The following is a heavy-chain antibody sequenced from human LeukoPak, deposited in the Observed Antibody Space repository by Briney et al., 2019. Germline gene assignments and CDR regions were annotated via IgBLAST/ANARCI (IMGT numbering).Heavy chain of an antibody. D-gene: IGHD2-2*01. J-gene: IGHJ6*03. V-gene: IGHV1-69*13. CDR2: IIPIFGTA. CDR3: ARERGYCSSTCCYRGYMDV. Sequence: VASVKVSCKASGGTFSSYAISWVRQAPGQGLEWMGGIIPIFGTANYAQKFQGRVTITADESTSTAYMELSSLRSEDTAVYYCARERGYCSSTCCYRGYMDVWGKGTTVTVSS. CDR1: GGTFSSYA.